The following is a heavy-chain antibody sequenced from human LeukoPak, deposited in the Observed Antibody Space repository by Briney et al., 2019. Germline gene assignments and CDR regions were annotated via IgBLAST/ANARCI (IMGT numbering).Heavy chain of an antibody. V-gene: IGHV4-59*08. Sequence: SETLSLTCTVSGGSISSYYWSWIRQPPGKGLEWIGYIYYSGSTNYNPSFKSRVTISVDTSKNQFSLKLSSVTAADTAVYYCATTRREDGSGSFDYWGQGTLVTVSS. J-gene: IGHJ4*02. CDR1: GGSISSYY. CDR3: ATTRREDGSGSFDY. D-gene: IGHD3-10*01. CDR2: IYYSGST.